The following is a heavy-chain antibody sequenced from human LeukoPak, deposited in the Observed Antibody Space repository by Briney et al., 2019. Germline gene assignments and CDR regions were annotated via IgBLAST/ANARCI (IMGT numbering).Heavy chain of an antibody. J-gene: IGHJ4*02. CDR2: ISYDGGNK. Sequence: GGSLRLSCAASGFTFSSYAMHWVRQAPGKGLEWVAVISYDGGNKYYADSVKGRFTISRDNSKNTLYLQMNSLRAEDTAVYYCARAIAVAGYYFDYWGQGTLVTVSS. CDR1: GFTFSSYA. D-gene: IGHD6-19*01. V-gene: IGHV3-30-3*01. CDR3: ARAIAVAGYYFDY.